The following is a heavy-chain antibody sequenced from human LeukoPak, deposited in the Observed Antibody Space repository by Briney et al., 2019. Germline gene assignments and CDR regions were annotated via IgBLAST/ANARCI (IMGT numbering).Heavy chain of an antibody. Sequence: PGGSLRLSCAASGFTVSNNYMNWVRQAPGKGLDWVSVIYSGGSTRYADSVKGRFTISRDNSKNTLYLQMNSLRAEDTAVYYCARGYCSSNTCQIDPWGQGTLVAVSS. D-gene: IGHD2-2*01. J-gene: IGHJ5*02. CDR3: ARGYCSSNTCQIDP. CDR2: IYSGGST. CDR1: GFTVSNNY. V-gene: IGHV3-53*01.